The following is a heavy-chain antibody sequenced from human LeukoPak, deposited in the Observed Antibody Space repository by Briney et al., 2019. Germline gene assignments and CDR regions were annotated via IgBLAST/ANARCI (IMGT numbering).Heavy chain of an antibody. CDR3: AKDGGARYYYDSSGYRLDY. D-gene: IGHD3-22*01. CDR1: GFTFSSYA. V-gene: IGHV3-23*01. CDR2: ISGSGDST. Sequence: GGSLRLSCAASGFTFSSYAMSWVRQAPGKGLEWVSAISGSGDSTYYADSVKGRFTISRDNSKNTLYLQMNSLRAEDTAVYYCAKDGGARYYYDSSGYRLDYWGQGTLVTVSS. J-gene: IGHJ4*02.